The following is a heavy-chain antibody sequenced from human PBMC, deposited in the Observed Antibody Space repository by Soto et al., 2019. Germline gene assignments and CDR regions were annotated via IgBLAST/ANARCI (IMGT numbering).Heavy chain of an antibody. V-gene: IGHV3-30-3*01. D-gene: IGHD6-19*01. CDR1: GFTFSSYA. J-gene: IGHJ6*02. Sequence: GGSLRLSCAASGFTFSSYAMHWVRQAPGKGLEWVAVISYDGSNKYYADSVKGRFTISRDNSKNTLYLQMNSLRAEDTAVYYCAREEEDVAALGVWGQGTTVTVSS. CDR3: AREEEDVAALGV. CDR2: ISYDGSNK.